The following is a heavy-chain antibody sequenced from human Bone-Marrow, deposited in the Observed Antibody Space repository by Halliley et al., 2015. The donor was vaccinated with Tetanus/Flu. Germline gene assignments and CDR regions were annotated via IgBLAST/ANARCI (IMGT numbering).Heavy chain of an antibody. V-gene: IGHV1-18*01. CDR2: VSPFNGDT. J-gene: IGHJ6*02. D-gene: IGHD4-4*01. CDR3: ARSPYTKYGLDF. Sequence: LEWRGWVSPFNGDTNYAHNLKDRVTMTTDSVTNTAYMGLTRLRSDDTAVYYCARSPYTKYGLDFWGQGTTIIVSS.